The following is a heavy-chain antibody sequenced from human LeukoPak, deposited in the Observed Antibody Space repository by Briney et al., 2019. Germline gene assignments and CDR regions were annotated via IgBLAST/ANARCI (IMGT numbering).Heavy chain of an antibody. CDR1: GFTFSSYE. Sequence: GGPLRLSCAASGFTFSSYEMNWVRQAPGKGLEWVSYISSSGSTIYYADSVKGRFTISRDNAKNSLYLQMNSLRAEDTAVYYCARDQGSGSFDYWGQGTLVTVSS. D-gene: IGHD6-19*01. CDR2: ISSSGSTI. CDR3: ARDQGSGSFDY. V-gene: IGHV3-48*03. J-gene: IGHJ4*02.